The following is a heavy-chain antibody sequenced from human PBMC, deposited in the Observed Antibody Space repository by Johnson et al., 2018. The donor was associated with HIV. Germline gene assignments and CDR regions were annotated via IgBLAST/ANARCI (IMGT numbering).Heavy chain of an antibody. J-gene: IGHJ3*02. Sequence: QMLLVESGGGVVQPGRSLRLSCAASGFTFSSYAIHWVRQAPGKGLEWVAVISYDGSNKYYGDSVKGRFTISRDNSKNTFYLQMNSLRVEDTAVYYCAKVGTGYTSSSVGAFDIWGQGTMVTVSS. CDR1: GFTFSSYA. CDR2: ISYDGSNK. V-gene: IGHV3-30*04. CDR3: AKVGTGYTSSSVGAFDI. D-gene: IGHD6-19*01.